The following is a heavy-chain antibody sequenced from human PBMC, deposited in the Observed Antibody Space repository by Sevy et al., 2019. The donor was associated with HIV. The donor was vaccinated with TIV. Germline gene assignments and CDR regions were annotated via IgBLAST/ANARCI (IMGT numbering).Heavy chain of an antibody. Sequence: GGSLRLSCAASGFALNTYAMHWVRQTPAKGLEWMAVISYDGENTYYAYSVKGRFTISKDNSKNTLYLQMNSLTTEDTAIYYCARAGVPSQYRVHPRLYFDYWGQGTLVTVSS. D-gene: IGHD1-1*01. CDR2: ISYDGENT. V-gene: IGHV3-30*04. CDR1: GFALNTYA. CDR3: ARAGVPSQYRVHPRLYFDY. J-gene: IGHJ4*02.